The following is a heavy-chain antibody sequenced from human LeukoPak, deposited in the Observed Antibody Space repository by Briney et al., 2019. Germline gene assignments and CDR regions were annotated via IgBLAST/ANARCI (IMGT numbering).Heavy chain of an antibody. CDR3: ASPKLDSSGWPIDY. Sequence: SSETLSLTCTVSGGSICSGGYYWSWIRQPPGKGLEWIGYIYHSGSTYYNPSLKSRVTISVDRSKNQFSLKLSSVTAADTAVYYCASPKLDSSGWPIDYWGQGTLVTVSS. CDR2: IYHSGST. CDR1: GGSICSGGYY. D-gene: IGHD6-19*01. V-gene: IGHV4-30-2*01. J-gene: IGHJ4*02.